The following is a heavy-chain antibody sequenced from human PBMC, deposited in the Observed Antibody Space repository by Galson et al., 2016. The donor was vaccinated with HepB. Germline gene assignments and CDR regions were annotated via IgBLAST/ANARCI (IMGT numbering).Heavy chain of an antibody. CDR2: IFYSGST. CDR3: ARVTAVTYDSFDI. CDR1: GASLTSYY. V-gene: IGHV4-59*01. Sequence: SETLSLTCAVSGASLTSYYWHWIRQPPGKGLEWIGYIFYSGSTKYNPSLNSRVTISLGTSKNQFSLQLRSVTAADTAVYYCARVTAVTYDSFDIWGQGTMVTVSS. D-gene: IGHD4-17*01. J-gene: IGHJ3*02.